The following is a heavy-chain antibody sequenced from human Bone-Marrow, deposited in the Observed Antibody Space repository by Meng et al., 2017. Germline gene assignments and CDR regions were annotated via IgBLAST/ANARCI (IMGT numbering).Heavy chain of an antibody. D-gene: IGHD2-21*02. CDR3: ARKGVTPRGNWFDP. CDR2: NYHSGST. CDR1: GGSCRSSNW. J-gene: IGHJ5*02. Sequence: QGQLQVAGPGSVKPSAALSLTCAGYGGSCRSSNWWSWVRQPPGKGLEWIGENYHSGSTNYNPSLKSRVTISVDKSKNQFSLKLSSATAADTAVYYCARKGVTPRGNWFDPWGQGTLVTVSS. V-gene: IGHV4-4*02.